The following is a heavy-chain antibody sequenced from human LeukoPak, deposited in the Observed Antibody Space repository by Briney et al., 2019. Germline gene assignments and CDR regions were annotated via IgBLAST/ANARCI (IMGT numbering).Heavy chain of an antibody. Sequence: GGSLRLSCAASGFTFNIYAISWVRQAPGRGLDWVSSITSSGDSTFYADSVKGRFTISRDNSKNTLYLQMNSLRAEDTAVYYCAKDSSVRVLKTYYFDYWGQGTLVTVSS. D-gene: IGHD2/OR15-2a*01. CDR1: GFTFNIYA. CDR3: AKDSSVRVLKTYYFDY. V-gene: IGHV3-23*01. CDR2: ITSSGDST. J-gene: IGHJ4*02.